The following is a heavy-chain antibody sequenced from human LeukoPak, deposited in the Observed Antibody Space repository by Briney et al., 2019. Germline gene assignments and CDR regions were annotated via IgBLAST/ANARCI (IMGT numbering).Heavy chain of an antibody. CDR3: ARSMIRGVTYYFDY. CDR1: GYTFTSSG. Sequence: ASVKVSCKASGYTFTSSGVSWVRQAPGQGLEWMGWISAYNGDINYAQKFQGRVTMTRDTSTSTVYMELSSLRSEDTAVHYCARSMIRGVTYYFDYWGQGTLVTVSS. J-gene: IGHJ4*02. D-gene: IGHD3-10*01. V-gene: IGHV1-18*01. CDR2: ISAYNGDI.